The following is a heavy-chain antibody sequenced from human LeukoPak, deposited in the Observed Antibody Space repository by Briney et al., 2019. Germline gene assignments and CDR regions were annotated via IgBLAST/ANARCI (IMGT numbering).Heavy chain of an antibody. CDR1: GFTFSSYE. CDR2: ISSSGSTI. J-gene: IGHJ3*02. V-gene: IGHV3-48*03. Sequence: PGGSLRLSCAASGFTFSSYEMNWVRQAPGKGLEWVSYISSSGSTIYYADSVKGRFTISRDNSKNTLYLQMNSMRAEDTAVYYCANSPPYYGSGSHAFDIWGQGTMVTVSS. D-gene: IGHD3-10*01. CDR3: ANSPPYYGSGSHAFDI.